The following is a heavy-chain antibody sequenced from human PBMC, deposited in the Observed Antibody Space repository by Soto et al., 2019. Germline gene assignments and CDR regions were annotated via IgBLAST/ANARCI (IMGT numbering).Heavy chain of an antibody. CDR3: ARELVAPELRYFDY. J-gene: IGHJ4*02. CDR2: ISNDGNNK. V-gene: IGHV3-30-3*01. CDR1: GFTFSSYT. D-gene: IGHD1-26*01. Sequence: PGGSLRLSCAASGFTFSSYTMYWVRQAPGKGLEWVAVISNDGNNKYYADSVKGRFTIARDNSKNTLFLQVNSLRTEDTAVYYCARELVAPELRYFDYWGQGTLVTVSS.